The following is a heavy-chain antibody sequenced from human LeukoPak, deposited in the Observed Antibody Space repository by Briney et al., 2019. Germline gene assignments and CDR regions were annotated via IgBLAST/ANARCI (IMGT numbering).Heavy chain of an antibody. CDR2: IYYSGST. CDR3: ARAASTDDAFDI. D-gene: IGHD4-17*01. Sequence: SETLSLTCTVSGGSISSRSYYWSWIRQPPGKGLEWIGYIYYSGSTYYNPSLKSRVTISVDTSKNQFSLKLSSVTAADTAVYYCARAASTDDAFDIWGQGTMVTVSS. J-gene: IGHJ3*02. CDR1: GGSISSRSYY. V-gene: IGHV4-30-4*01.